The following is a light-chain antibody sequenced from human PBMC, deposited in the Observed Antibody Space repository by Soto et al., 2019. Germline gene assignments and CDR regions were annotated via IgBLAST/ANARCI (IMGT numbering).Light chain of an antibody. CDR3: QQYNSYSWT. CDR1: QSISSW. J-gene: IGKJ1*01. CDR2: DAS. Sequence: DIQMTQSPSSLSPSVGDRVTITCRASQSISSWLAWYQQKPGKAPKLLIYDASSLESGVPSRFSGXGSATEFTLTISSLQPDDFATYYCQQYNSYSWTFRQGTKVDIK. V-gene: IGKV1-5*01.